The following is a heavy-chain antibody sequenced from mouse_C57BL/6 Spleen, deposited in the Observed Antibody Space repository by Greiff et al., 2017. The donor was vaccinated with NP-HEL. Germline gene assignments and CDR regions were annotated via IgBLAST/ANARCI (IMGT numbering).Heavy chain of an antibody. J-gene: IGHJ2*01. CDR3: AREDLTGGFDY. Sequence: QVQLQQPGAELVRPGSSVKLSCKASGYTFTSYWMHWVKQRPIQGLEWIGNIDPSDSETHYNQKFKDKATLTVDKSSSTAYMQLSSLTSEDSAVYYCAREDLTGGFDYWGQGTTLTVSS. CDR1: GYTFTSYW. V-gene: IGHV1-52*01. CDR2: IDPSDSET.